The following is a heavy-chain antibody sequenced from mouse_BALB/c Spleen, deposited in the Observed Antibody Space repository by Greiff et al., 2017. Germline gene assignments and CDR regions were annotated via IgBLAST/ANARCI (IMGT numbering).Heavy chain of an antibody. CDR3: ARTMITYYAMDY. J-gene: IGHJ4*01. CDR2: IDPENGDT. CDR1: GFNIKDYY. D-gene: IGHD2-4*01. V-gene: IGHV14-4*02. Sequence: EVMLVESGAELVRSGASVKLSCTASGFNIKDYYMHWVKQRPEQGLEWIGWIDPENGDTEYAPKFQGKATMTADTSSNTAYLQLSSLTSEDTAVYYCARTMITYYAMDYWGQGTSVTVSS.